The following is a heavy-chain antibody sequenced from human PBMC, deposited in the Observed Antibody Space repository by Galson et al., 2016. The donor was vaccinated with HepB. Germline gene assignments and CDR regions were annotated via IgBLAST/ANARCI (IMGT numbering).Heavy chain of an antibody. CDR1: GFSFSTSG. D-gene: IGHD3-16*01. CDR3: WKHGGYDY. Sequence: SLRLSCAASGFSFSTSGMSWVRQTPGRGLEWVSGITAGGGTTHHADSVKGRFTLTRDNSNNTLYLYMNILRAGDTAVYYCWKHGGYDYWGQGALVTASS. J-gene: IGHJ4*02. V-gene: IGHV3-23*01. CDR2: ITAGGGTT.